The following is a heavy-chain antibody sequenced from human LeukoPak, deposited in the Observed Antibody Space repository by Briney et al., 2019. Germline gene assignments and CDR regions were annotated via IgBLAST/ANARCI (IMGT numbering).Heavy chain of an antibody. CDR1: GGSISSYY. V-gene: IGHV4-4*07. CDR3: ARDSGTAMVRNWFDP. Sequence: PSETLSLTCTVSGGSISSYYWSWIRQPAGKGLEWIGRIYTSGSTNYNPSLKSRVTMSVDTSKNQFSLKLSSVTAADTAVYYCARDSGTAMVRNWFDPWGHGTLVTVSS. CDR2: IYTSGST. D-gene: IGHD5-18*01. J-gene: IGHJ5*02.